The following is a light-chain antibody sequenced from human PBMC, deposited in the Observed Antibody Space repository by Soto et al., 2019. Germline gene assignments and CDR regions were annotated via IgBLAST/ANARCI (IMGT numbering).Light chain of an antibody. CDR2: AVS. CDR3: QQSYSTLFT. CDR1: QTXIRY. V-gene: IGKV1-39*01. J-gene: IGKJ3*01. Sequence: IQMTQFPXSLXASVGXXVTXTXRXGQTXIRYLNWYQQKPGRAPNLLIYAVSNLQSGVPSRFSGSGSGTEFTLTISDLQPEDFATYYCQQSYSTLFTFGPGTKVEIK.